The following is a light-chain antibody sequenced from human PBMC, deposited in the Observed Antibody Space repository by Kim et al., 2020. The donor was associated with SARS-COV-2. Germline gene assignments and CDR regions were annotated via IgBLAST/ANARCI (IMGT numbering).Light chain of an antibody. V-gene: IGLV3-1*01. CDR1: KLGTKH. CDR2: DDK. CDR3: QAWDDTTWV. J-gene: IGLJ3*02. Sequence: SVSPGQTAIITCSGDKLGTKHASWYQQKPGQSPVLVIYDDKRRPSGIPERFSGSNAGNTATLTISGTQTKDEADYYCQAWDDTTWVFGGGTKLTVL.